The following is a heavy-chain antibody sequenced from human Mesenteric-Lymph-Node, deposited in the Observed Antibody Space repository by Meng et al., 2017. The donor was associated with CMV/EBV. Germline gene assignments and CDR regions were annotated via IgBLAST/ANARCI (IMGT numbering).Heavy chain of an antibody. CDR3: AREEGGTYYYDSSGGGAFDI. D-gene: IGHD3-22*01. Sequence: SETLSLTCTVSGGSISSYYWSWIRQPPGKGLEWIGYIYYSGSTNYNPSLKSRVTISVDTSKNQFSLKLSSVTAADTAVYYCAREEGGTYYYDSSGGGAFDIWGQGTMVTVSS. V-gene: IGHV4-59*01. CDR1: GGSISSYY. J-gene: IGHJ3*02. CDR2: IYYSGST.